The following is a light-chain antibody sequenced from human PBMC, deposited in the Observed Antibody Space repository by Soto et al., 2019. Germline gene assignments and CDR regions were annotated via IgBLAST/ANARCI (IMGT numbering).Light chain of an antibody. CDR2: LGS. CDR3: MQARQSPIT. CDR1: QSLLHTNGYNY. J-gene: IGKJ5*01. V-gene: IGKV2-28*01. Sequence: DIEMTQSPLSLPVTPGEPASISCRSSQSLLHTNGYNYLDWYLQKPGQSPQLLIYLGSNRASGVPDRFSGSGSGTDFTLKISRVEAEDAGVYYCMQARQSPITFGQGTRLEIK.